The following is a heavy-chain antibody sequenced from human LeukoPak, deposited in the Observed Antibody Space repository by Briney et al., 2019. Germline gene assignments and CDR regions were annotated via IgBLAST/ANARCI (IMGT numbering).Heavy chain of an antibody. CDR1: GGSISTYY. CDR2: VDYSGST. V-gene: IGHV4-59*01. Sequence: PSETLSLTCTVSGGSISTYYWTWIRQTPGKGLEWIGYVDYSGSTNYNPSLKSRVTISVDTSENQFSPRLSSVTAADSAMYYCARAGSGYSFDIWGQGTLVTVSS. D-gene: IGHD3-3*01. CDR3: ARAGSGYSFDI. J-gene: IGHJ3*02.